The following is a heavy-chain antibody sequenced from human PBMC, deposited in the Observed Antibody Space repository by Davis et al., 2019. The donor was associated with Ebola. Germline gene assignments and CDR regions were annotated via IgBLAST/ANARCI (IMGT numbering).Heavy chain of an antibody. D-gene: IGHD1-26*01. V-gene: IGHV1-24*01. Sequence: ASVKVSCMVSDYTLREISMHWVRQAPGIGLEWMGSFDSENGESIYAQKFEGRVSMTEDSSTNTAYMELSSLRSEDTAVYYCATDVVGATPFDYWGQGTLVTVSS. CDR1: DYTLREIS. CDR2: FDSENGES. CDR3: ATDVVGATPFDY. J-gene: IGHJ4*02.